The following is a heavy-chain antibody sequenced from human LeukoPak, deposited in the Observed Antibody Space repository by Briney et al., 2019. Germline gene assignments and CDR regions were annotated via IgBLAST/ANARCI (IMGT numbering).Heavy chain of an antibody. CDR1: GGSISSYY. V-gene: IGHV4-59*01. CDR3: ASAAAAGILDV. J-gene: IGHJ6*04. Sequence: SETLFLTCTVSGGSISSYYWSWIRQPPGKGLEWIGYIYYSGSTNYNPSLKSRVTISVDTSKNQFSLKLSSVTAADTAVYYCASAAAAGILDVWGKGTTVTVSS. D-gene: IGHD6-13*01. CDR2: IYYSGST.